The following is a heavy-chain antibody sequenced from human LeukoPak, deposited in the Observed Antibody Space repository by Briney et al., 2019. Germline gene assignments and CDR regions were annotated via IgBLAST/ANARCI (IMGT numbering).Heavy chain of an antibody. J-gene: IGHJ4*02. V-gene: IGHV3-15*01. Sequence: PGGSLRLSCAASGLTFSNAWMSWVRQAPGEGLEWVARIKRKTDGETTEYVAPVKGRFAISRDDSKNTVYLQLNSLKTEDTGVYYCATASSGLFYWGQGTQVTVSS. CDR3: ATASSGLFY. CDR2: IKRKTDGETT. CDR1: GLTFSNAW. D-gene: IGHD3-16*01.